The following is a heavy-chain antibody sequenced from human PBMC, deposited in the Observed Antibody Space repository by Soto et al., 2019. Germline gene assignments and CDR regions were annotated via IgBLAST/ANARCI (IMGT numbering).Heavy chain of an antibody. CDR1: GFTFGDYA. CDR3: TGALSRFGYDAFDI. Sequence: GGSLRLSCTASGFTFGDYAMSWVRQAPGKGLEWVGFIRSKAYGGTTEYAASVKGRFTISRDDSKSIAYLQMNSLKTEDTAVYYCTGALSRFGYDAFDIWGQGTMVTVSS. J-gene: IGHJ3*02. D-gene: IGHD3-10*01. V-gene: IGHV3-49*04. CDR2: IRSKAYGGTT.